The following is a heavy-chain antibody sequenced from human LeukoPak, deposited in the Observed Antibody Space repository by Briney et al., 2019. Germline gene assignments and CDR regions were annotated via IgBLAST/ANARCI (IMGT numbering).Heavy chain of an antibody. CDR1: GVSISSGGYY. Sequence: PSQTLSLTCTVSGVSISSGGYYWSWIRQHPGKGLEWIGYIYCSGSTYYNPSLKSRVTISVDTSKNQFSLKLSSVTAADTAVYYCARGEYSSSWYGEYFQHWGQGTLVTVSS. D-gene: IGHD6-13*01. CDR2: IYCSGST. V-gene: IGHV4-31*03. J-gene: IGHJ1*01. CDR3: ARGEYSSSWYGEYFQH.